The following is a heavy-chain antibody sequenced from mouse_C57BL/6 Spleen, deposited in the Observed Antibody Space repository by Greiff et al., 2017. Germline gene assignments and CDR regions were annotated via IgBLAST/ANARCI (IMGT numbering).Heavy chain of an antibody. V-gene: IGHV3-6*01. D-gene: IGHD2-4*01. CDR1: GYSITSGYY. CDR2: ISYDGSN. J-gene: IGHJ2*01. CDR3: AREGDYDYFDY. Sequence: EVQVVESGPGLVKPSPSLSLTCSVTGYSITSGYYWNWIRQFPGNKLEWMGYISYDGSNNYNPSLKNRISITRDTSKNQFFLKLNSVTTEDTATYYCAREGDYDYFDYWGQGTTLTVSS.